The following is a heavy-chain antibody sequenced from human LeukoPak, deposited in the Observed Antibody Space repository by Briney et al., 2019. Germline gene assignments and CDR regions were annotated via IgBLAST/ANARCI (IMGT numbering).Heavy chain of an antibody. CDR3: ARGPRTYYYDSSGYYLDY. J-gene: IGHJ4*02. CDR2: INHSGST. Sequence: SETLSLTCAVYGGSFSGYYWSWIRQPPGKGLEWIGEINHSGSTNYNPPLKSRVTISVDTSKNQFSLKLSSVTAADTAVYYCARGPRTYYYDSSGYYLDYWGQGTLVTVSS. V-gene: IGHV4-34*01. CDR1: GGSFSGYY. D-gene: IGHD3-22*01.